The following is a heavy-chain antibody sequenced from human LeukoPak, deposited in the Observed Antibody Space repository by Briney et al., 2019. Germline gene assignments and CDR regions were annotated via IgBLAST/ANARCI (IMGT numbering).Heavy chain of an antibody. CDR1: GGPISSYY. Sequence: SETLSLTCTVSGGPISSYYWSWIRQPPGKGLEWIGYISYSGSTNYNPSLKSRLTISVDTSKNQFSLKLSSVTAADTAVYYCARDGYSNAPYYYYYYMDVWGKGTTVTVSS. D-gene: IGHD4-11*01. CDR3: ARDGYSNAPYYYYYYMDV. CDR2: ISYSGST. V-gene: IGHV4-59*01. J-gene: IGHJ6*03.